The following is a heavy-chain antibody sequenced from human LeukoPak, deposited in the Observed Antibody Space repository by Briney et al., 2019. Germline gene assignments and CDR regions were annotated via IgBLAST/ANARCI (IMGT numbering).Heavy chain of an antibody. CDR1: GGSISSGGYS. V-gene: IGHV4-30-2*01. D-gene: IGHD2-2*01. CDR2: INHSGST. Sequence: SETLSLTCAVSGGSISSGGYSWSWIRQPPGKGLEWIGYINHSGSTNYNPSLKSRVTISVDTSKNQFSLKLSSVTAADTAVYYCARLTHPTILGYCSSTSCYSFDYWGQGTLVTVSS. CDR3: ARLTHPTILGYCSSTSCYSFDY. J-gene: IGHJ4*02.